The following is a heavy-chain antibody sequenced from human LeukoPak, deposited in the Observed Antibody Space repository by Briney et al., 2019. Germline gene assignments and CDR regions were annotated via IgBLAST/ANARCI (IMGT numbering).Heavy chain of an antibody. CDR3: ASRSGIAAAGTMDY. D-gene: IGHD6-13*01. V-gene: IGHV1-69*05. J-gene: IGHJ4*02. CDR1: GGTFSSYA. Sequence: ASVRVSCKASGGTFSSYAISWVRQAPGQGLGGWGRIIPIFGTANYAQKFQGRDTITTDESTSTAYMELSSLRSEDTAVYYCASRSGIAAAGTMDYWGQGTLVTVSS. CDR2: IIPIFGTA.